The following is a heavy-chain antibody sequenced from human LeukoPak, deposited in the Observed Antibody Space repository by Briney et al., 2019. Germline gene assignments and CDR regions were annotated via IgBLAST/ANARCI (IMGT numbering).Heavy chain of an antibody. D-gene: IGHD3-10*01. Sequence: SETLSLTCAVSGGSISISNWWSWVRQPPGKGLEWIGEIYHSGSTNYNPSLKSRVTISVDESKKQFSLKLNSVTAADTAMYYCARVSYYYNSGSYIWGQGTLVTVSS. V-gene: IGHV4-4*02. CDR3: ARVSYYYNSGSYI. CDR2: IYHSGST. CDR1: GGSISISNW. J-gene: IGHJ4*02.